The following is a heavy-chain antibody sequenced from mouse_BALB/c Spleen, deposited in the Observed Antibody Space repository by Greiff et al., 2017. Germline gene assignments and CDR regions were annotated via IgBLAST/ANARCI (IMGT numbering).Heavy chain of an antibody. D-gene: IGHD2-14*01. Sequence: VQLQQSGPGLVKPSQSLSLTCSVTGYSITSGYYWNWIRQFPGNKLEWMGYISYDGSNNYNPSLKNRISITRDTSKNQFFLKLNSVTSEDTATYYCAQVRRGFYAMDYWGQGTSVTVSS. CDR3: AQVRRGFYAMDY. J-gene: IGHJ4*01. CDR2: ISYDGSN. CDR1: GYSITSGYY. V-gene: IGHV3-6*02.